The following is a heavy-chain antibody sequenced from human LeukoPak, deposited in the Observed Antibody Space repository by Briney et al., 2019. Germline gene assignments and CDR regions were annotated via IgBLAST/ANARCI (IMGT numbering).Heavy chain of an antibody. CDR1: GASVGSAGSH. D-gene: IGHD3-10*01. CDR2: IHRTGGT. CDR3: ASLAEGESGRGS. V-gene: IGHV4-61*08. J-gene: IGHJ5*02. Sequence: SETLSLTCTVSGASVGSAGSHWMWIRQPPGKGLEYIGNIHRTGGTDYKPSLRSRVTISVDTSNNHFSLTLRSVTAADTAVYYCASLAEGESGRGSWGQGTLVTVSP.